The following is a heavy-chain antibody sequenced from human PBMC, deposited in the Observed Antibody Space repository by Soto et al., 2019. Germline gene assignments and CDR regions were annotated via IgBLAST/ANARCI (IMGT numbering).Heavy chain of an antibody. J-gene: IGHJ4*02. CDR2: IYSGGGT. CDR1: LFMVSDNY. D-gene: IGHD4-17*01. V-gene: IGHV3-66*01. Sequence: EVRLVQSGGGLVQPGGSLGLSGEPPLFMVSDNYMSWVRQAPGKGLEWVSLIYSGGGTDYAESVKGRFTISRDNSKNTLYLQMNSLKAEDTGIYYCATRMTTAPYWGQGTVVTVSS. CDR3: ATRMTTAPY.